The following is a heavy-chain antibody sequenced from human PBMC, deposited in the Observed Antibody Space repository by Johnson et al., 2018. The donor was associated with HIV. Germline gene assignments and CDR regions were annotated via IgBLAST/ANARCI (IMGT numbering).Heavy chain of an antibody. Sequence: VQLVESGGGVVQPGRSLRLSCAASGFTVSTNYLTWVRQAPGKGLEWVSLIYGGGTTYYADSVKGRFTVSRDNSKNTLYLQMNSLRAEDTAVYYCAKSGFSGSYQGAYDIWGQGTMVTVSS. CDR3: AKSGFSGSYQGAYDI. J-gene: IGHJ3*02. V-gene: IGHV3-66*01. CDR2: IYGGGTT. D-gene: IGHD1-26*01. CDR1: GFTVSTNY.